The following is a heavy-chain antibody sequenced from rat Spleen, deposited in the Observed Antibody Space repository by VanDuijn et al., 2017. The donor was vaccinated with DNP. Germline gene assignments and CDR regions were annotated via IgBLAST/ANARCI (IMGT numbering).Heavy chain of an antibody. CDR3: VRWYNSGYYFDY. Sequence: EVQLVESGGGLVQPGRSLKFSCTTSGFTFSDYDMAWVRQAPTKGLEWVTSISSTGEVTYYRDSVRGRFTISRDNAKSTLYLQMNSLRSEDMATYYCVRWYNSGYYFDYWGQGVMVTVSS. J-gene: IGHJ2*01. D-gene: IGHD4-3*01. V-gene: IGHV5-25*01. CDR2: ISSTGEVT. CDR1: GFTFSDYD.